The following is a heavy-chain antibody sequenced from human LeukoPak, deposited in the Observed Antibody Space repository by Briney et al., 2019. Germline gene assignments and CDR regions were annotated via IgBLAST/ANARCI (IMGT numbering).Heavy chain of an antibody. D-gene: IGHD1-1*01. V-gene: IGHV3-33*01. CDR3: ARDLRRGTFDY. Sequence: GGSLRLSCAASGFTFSSYGMHWVRQAPGKGLEWVAVIWYDGSNKYYADSVKGRFTISRDNSKNTLYLQMNSLRAEDTAVYYCARDLRRGTFDYWAQGTLVTVSS. CDR1: GFTFSSYG. CDR2: IWYDGSNK. J-gene: IGHJ4*02.